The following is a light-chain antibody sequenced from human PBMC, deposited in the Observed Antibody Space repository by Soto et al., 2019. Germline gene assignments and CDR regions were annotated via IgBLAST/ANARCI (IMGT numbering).Light chain of an antibody. CDR2: AAS. J-gene: IGKJ1*01. CDR1: QGISSF. Sequence: DIQMTQSPSSLSASVGDRVTITCRASQGISSFLAWYQQRPGKVPKVLIYAASTLHSGVPSRFTGSGSGTDFTITITYVQPEDVATYYCQNYYNAPETFGQGTKVEI. V-gene: IGKV1-27*01. CDR3: QNYYNAPET.